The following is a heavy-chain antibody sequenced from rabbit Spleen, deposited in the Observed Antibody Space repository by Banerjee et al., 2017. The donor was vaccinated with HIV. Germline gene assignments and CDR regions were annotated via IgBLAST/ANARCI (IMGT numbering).Heavy chain of an antibody. Sequence: QEQLVESGGGLVQPEGSLTLTCKASGFSFSSTYYMCWVRQAPGKGLEWIGCIRTSDIVRWYASWAKGRFTISKTSSTTVDLKMTSLTAADTATYFCARGDAAAFVELWGQGTLVTVS. CDR3: ARGDAAAFVEL. CDR2: IRTSDIVR. D-gene: IGHD4-2*01. CDR1: GFSFSSTYY. V-gene: IGHV1S45*01. J-gene: IGHJ3*01.